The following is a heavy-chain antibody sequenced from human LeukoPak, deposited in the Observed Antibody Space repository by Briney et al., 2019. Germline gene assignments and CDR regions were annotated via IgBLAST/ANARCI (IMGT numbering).Heavy chain of an antibody. D-gene: IGHD3-3*01. CDR2: IYTSGST. V-gene: IGHV4-4*07. CDR3: ARVGSGLNLYYFDY. Sequence: PSETLSLTCTVSGGSISSYYWSWIRQPAGKGLEWIGRIYTSGSTNYNPSLKSRVTMSVDTSKNQFSLRLGSVTAADTAVYFCARVGSGLNLYYFDYWGQGILVTVSS. CDR1: GGSISSYY. J-gene: IGHJ4*02.